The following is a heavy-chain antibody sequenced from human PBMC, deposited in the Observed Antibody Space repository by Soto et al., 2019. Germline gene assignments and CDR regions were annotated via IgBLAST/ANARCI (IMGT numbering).Heavy chain of an antibody. CDR2: ISGSGGST. CDR1: GFTFSSYA. J-gene: IGHJ4*02. Sequence: GGSLRLSCAASGFTFSSYAMSWVRQAPGKGLEWVSAISGSGGSTYYADSVKGRFTISRDNSKNTLYLQMNSLRAEDTAVHYCAKDATYYDFWSGYFSDYWGQGTLVTVSS. D-gene: IGHD3-3*01. V-gene: IGHV3-23*01. CDR3: AKDATYYDFWSGYFSDY.